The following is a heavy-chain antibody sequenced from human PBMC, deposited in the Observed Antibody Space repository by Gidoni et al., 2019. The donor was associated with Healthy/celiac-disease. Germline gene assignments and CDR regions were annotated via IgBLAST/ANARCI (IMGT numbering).Heavy chain of an antibody. CDR1: GGPFSSYA. Sequence: QVQLVQSGAEVKKPGSSVKVSCKASGGPFSSYAISWVRQAPGQGLEWMGGIIPIFGTANYAQKFQGRVTITADKSTSTAYMELSSLRSEDTAVYYCARAVKSVVAPYDAFDIWGQGTMVTVSS. V-gene: IGHV1-69*06. D-gene: IGHD2-21*01. CDR3: ARAVKSVVAPYDAFDI. J-gene: IGHJ3*02. CDR2: IIPIFGTA.